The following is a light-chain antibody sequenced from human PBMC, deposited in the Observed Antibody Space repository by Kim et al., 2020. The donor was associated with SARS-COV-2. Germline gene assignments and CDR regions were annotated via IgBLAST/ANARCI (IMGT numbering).Light chain of an antibody. CDR2: DAS. J-gene: IGKJ5*01. CDR3: QQYDNPSIT. CDR1: QAIATY. Sequence: ASVGDRVTITCQASQAIATYLNWYQQKPGKPPKVVIYDASNLEKGVPSRFSGTGSGTHFSFTISSLQPEDIATYYCQQYDNPSITFGQGTRLEIK. V-gene: IGKV1-33*01.